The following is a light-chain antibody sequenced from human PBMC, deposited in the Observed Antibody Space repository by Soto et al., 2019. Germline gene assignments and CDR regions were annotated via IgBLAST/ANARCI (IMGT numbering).Light chain of an antibody. CDR2: SNN. CDR3: AAWDDSLNGYV. CDR1: SSNIGSNT. V-gene: IGLV1-44*01. Sequence: QSVLTQPPSASGTPGQRVTISCSGSSSNIGSNTVNWYQQLPGTAPKLLIYSNNQRPSGVPDRFSRSKSGTSASLAISGLQSEEEADYYCAAWDDSLNGYVFGAGTKLT. J-gene: IGLJ1*01.